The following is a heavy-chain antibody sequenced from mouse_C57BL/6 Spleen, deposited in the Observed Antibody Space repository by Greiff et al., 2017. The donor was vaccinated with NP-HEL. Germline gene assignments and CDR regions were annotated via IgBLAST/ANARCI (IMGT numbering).Heavy chain of an antibody. CDR3: ARDPDYGSPLFDY. D-gene: IGHD1-1*01. J-gene: IGHJ2*01. CDR2: ISDGGSYT. CDR1: GFTFSSYA. V-gene: IGHV5-4*01. Sequence: EVQRVESGGGLVKPGGSLKLSCAASGFTFSSYAMSWVRQTPEKRLEWVATISDGGSYTYYPDNVKGRFTISRDNAKNNLYLQMSHLKSEDTAMYYCARDPDYGSPLFDYWGQGTTLTVSS.